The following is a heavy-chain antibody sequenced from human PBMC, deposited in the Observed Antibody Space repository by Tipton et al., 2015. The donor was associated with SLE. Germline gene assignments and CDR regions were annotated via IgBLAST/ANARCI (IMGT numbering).Heavy chain of an antibody. D-gene: IGHD2-2*01. V-gene: IGHV4-39*07. CDR1: GGSISSSSYY. J-gene: IGHJ5*02. Sequence: TLSLTCTVSGGSISSSSYYWGWIRQPPGKGLEWIGSIYYSGSTYYNPSLKSRVTISVDTSKNQFSLKLGSVTAAETAVYYCARDWCSSTSCYGWFDPWGQGTLVSVS. CDR3: ARDWCSSTSCYGWFDP. CDR2: IYYSGST.